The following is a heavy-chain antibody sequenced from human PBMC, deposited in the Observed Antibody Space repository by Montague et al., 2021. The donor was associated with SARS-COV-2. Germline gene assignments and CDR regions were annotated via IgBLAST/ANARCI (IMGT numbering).Heavy chain of an antibody. J-gene: IGHJ5*02. D-gene: IGHD2-15*01. CDR1: GGSISSCY. V-gene: IGHV4-59*08. CDR2: IYYSGST. Sequence: SETLSLTCTVSGGSISSCYWSWIRQPPGKGLEWIGYIYYSGSTNYNPSLKSRVTTSVDTSKNQFSLKLSSVTAADTAVYYCARLEAGDCSGGSCYSSWFDPWGQGTLVTVSS. CDR3: ARLEAGDCSGGSCYSSWFDP.